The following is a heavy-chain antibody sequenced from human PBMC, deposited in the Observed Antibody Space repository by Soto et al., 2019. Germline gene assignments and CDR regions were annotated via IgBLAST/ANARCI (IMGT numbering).Heavy chain of an antibody. D-gene: IGHD3-10*01. CDR1: GGSLSNGDYY. V-gene: IGHV4-30-4*01. Sequence: QVQLQESGPGLVKPSQTLALSCTVSGGSLSNGDYYWSWMRQPPGRGLEWIGYISYSGNSYYKSSLKSRVTMSIDTSENQFSLKLPSVSAADTALYYCARGRYSGSYYGSVFDYWGQGTLVTVSS. J-gene: IGHJ4*02. CDR3: ARGRYSGSYYGSVFDY. CDR2: ISYSGNS.